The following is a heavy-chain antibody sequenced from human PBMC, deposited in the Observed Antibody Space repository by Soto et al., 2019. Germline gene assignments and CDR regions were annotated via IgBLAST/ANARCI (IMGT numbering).Heavy chain of an antibody. D-gene: IGHD2-8*01. CDR1: GDSVSTNSAT. J-gene: IGHJ5*01. CDR2: TYYRSKWDY. CDR3: SRLIGNSWLDS. V-gene: IGHV6-1*01. Sequence: PSQTLSLTCAISGDSVSTNSATWDWIRHSPSRGLEWLGRTYYRSKWDYDYAASVKGRININPDTSNNQVSLHLDSVTPDDMAVYYCSRLIGNSWLDSWGQGTLVTVSS.